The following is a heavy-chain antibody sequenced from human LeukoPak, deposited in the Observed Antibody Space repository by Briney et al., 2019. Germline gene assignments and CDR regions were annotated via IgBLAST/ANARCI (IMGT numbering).Heavy chain of an antibody. D-gene: IGHD4-23*01. CDR3: ARDKVNPYFDY. CDR2: IWHDGTGQ. CDR1: GSIFTASG. J-gene: IGHJ4*02. V-gene: IGHV3-33*01. Sequence: GGSLRLSCAASGSIFTASGMHWVRQAPGKGLEWVTAIWHDGTGQYYADSVKGRFTISKDNSNNMLYLYMSSLRAEDTAVYFCARDKVNPYFDYWGQGALVTVSS.